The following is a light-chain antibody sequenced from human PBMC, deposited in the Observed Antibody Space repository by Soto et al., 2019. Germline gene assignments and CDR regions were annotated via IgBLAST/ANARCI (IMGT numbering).Light chain of an antibody. CDR3: QSYDNSLTEWV. CDR1: SSDVGAYNY. CDR2: EVS. J-gene: IGLJ3*02. Sequence: QSVLTQPPSASGSPGQSVTIFCTGTSSDVGAYNYVSWYQQHPGKAPKLMIYEVSKRPSGVPDRFSGSKSGNRASLTVSGLQADDEADYYCQSYDNSLTEWVFGGGTKLTVL. V-gene: IGLV2-8*01.